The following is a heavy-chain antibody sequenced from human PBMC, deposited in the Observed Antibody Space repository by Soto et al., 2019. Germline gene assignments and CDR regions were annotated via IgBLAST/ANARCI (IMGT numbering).Heavy chain of an antibody. CDR2: ISGSGGST. Sequence: EGSLRLSCAASGFTFSSYAMSWVRQAPGKGLEWVSAISGSGGSTYYADSVKGRFTISRDNSKNTLYLQMNSLRAEDTAVYYCAKSPPGSGSYYSYFDYWGQGTLVTVSS. V-gene: IGHV3-23*01. D-gene: IGHD1-26*01. CDR3: AKSPPGSGSYYSYFDY. CDR1: GFTFSSYA. J-gene: IGHJ4*02.